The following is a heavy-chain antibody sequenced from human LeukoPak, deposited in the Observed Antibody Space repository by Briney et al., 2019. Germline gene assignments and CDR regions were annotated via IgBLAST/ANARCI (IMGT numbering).Heavy chain of an antibody. J-gene: IGHJ4*02. Sequence: GASVKVSCKASGYTFTSYDINWVRQATGQGLEWMGWMNPNSGNTGYAQKFQGRVTITRNTSISTAYMELSSLRSEDTAVYYCARGFPTGDRAGVDYWGQGTLVTVSS. CDR3: ARGFPTGDRAGVDY. CDR2: MNPNSGNT. V-gene: IGHV1-8*01. D-gene: IGHD7-27*01. CDR1: GYTFTSYD.